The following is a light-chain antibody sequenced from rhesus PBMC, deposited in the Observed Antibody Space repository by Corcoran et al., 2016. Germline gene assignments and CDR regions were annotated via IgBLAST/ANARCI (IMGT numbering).Light chain of an antibody. CDR2: DAS. J-gene: IGKJ2*01. CDR1: QSVSSN. Sequence: EIVMTQSPATLSLSPGERATLSCRASQSVSSNLAWYQQQPGQAPRPLIYDASNRATGIPARFSGSWSVTDFTLTISSLEPEDGGVYYCQQYNNWNSFGQGTKVEIK. CDR3: QQYNNWNS. V-gene: IGKV3-35*01.